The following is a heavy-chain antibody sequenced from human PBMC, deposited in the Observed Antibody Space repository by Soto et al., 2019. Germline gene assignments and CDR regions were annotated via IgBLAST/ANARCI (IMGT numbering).Heavy chain of an antibody. Sequence: SETLSLTGTVSGGSISSGGYYWSWIRQHPGKGLEWIGYIYYSGSTYYNPSLKSRVTISVDTSKNQFSLKLSSVTAADTAVYYCARDQRIVGATSSYYYYGMDVWGQGTTVTVSS. CDR1: GGSISSGGYY. CDR3: ARDQRIVGATSSYYYYGMDV. J-gene: IGHJ6*02. CDR2: IYYSGST. V-gene: IGHV4-31*03. D-gene: IGHD1-26*01.